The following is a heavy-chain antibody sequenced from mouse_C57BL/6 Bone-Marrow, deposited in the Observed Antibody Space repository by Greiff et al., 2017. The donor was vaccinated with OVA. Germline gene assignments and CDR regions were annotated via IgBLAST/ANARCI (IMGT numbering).Heavy chain of an antibody. J-gene: IGHJ3*01. CDR2: IDPSDSYT. CDR1: GYTFTSYW. Sequence: QVQLQQPGAELVMPGASVKLSCKASGYTFTSYWMHWVKQRPGQGLEWIGEIDPSDSYTNYNQKFKGKSTLTVDKSSSTAYMQLSSLTSEGAAVYYCAREGLRSFAYWGQGTLVTVSA. V-gene: IGHV1-69*01. CDR3: AREGLRSFAY. D-gene: IGHD2-4*01.